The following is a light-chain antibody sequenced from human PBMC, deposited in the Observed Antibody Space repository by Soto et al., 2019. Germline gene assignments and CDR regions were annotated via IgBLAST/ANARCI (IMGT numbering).Light chain of an antibody. CDR3: QQYGNSPRFT. CDR1: QSVSSTH. Sequence: DIVLTQSPGTLSLSPGERATLSCRASQSVSSTHLAWYQQKPGRAPRLLIYGASNRATGIPDRFSGSGSGRDFNLTISRLEPEDFALYFCQQYGNSPRFTFGHGTKVDIK. J-gene: IGKJ3*01. V-gene: IGKV3-20*01. CDR2: GAS.